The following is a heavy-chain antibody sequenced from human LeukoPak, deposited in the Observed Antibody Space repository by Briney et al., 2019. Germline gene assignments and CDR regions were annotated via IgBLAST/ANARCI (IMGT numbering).Heavy chain of an antibody. D-gene: IGHD3-22*01. J-gene: IGHJ5*02. CDR2: INPSGGST. CDR3: ARERQWAWDGGNYYDSSGYYYSAFDP. V-gene: IGHV1-46*01. Sequence: AASVKVSCTASGYTFTSYYMHWVRQAPGQGLEWMGIINPSGGSTSYAQKFRGRVTMTRDTSTSTVYMELSSLRSEDTAVYYCARERQWAWDGGNYYDSSGYYYSAFDPWGQGTLVTVSS. CDR1: GYTFTSYY.